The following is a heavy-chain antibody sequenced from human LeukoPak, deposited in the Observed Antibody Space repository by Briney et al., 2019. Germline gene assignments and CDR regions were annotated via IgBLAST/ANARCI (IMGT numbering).Heavy chain of an antibody. Sequence: SETLSLTCTVSGGYISSYYWSWIRQPPGKGLEWIGYIYTSGSTNYNPSLKSRVTISVDTSKNQFSLKLSSVTAADTAVYYCARGGYDSSGYDYYYYYMDVWGKGTTVTVSS. J-gene: IGHJ6*03. CDR3: ARGGYDSSGYDYYYYYMDV. CDR2: IYTSGST. CDR1: GGYISSYY. D-gene: IGHD3-22*01. V-gene: IGHV4-4*09.